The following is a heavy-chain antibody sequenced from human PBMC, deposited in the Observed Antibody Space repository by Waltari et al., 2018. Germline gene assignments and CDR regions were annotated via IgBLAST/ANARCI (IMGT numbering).Heavy chain of an antibody. J-gene: IGHJ5*02. CDR3: AKGSAYCSSTSCDRGYNWFDP. V-gene: IGHV3-9*01. CDR1: GFTFDDDA. Sequence: EVQLVESGGGLVQRGRSMRLSCAASGFTFDDDAMHWVRQAPGTGLGGVSGISWNSGSIGYADSVKGRFTISRDNAKNSLYLQMNSLRAEDTALYYCAKGSAYCSSTSCDRGYNWFDPWGQGTLVTVSS. D-gene: IGHD2-2*01. CDR2: ISWNSGSI.